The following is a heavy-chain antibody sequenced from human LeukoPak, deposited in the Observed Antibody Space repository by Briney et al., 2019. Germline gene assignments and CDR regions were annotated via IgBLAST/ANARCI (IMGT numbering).Heavy chain of an antibody. CDR1: GGSFSGYY. CDR3: ARRRTGTAHGYFQH. CDR2: INHSGST. D-gene: IGHD1-1*01. Sequence: PSETLSLTCAVYGGSFSGYYWSWIRQPPGKGLEWIGEINHSGSTNYNPSLKSRVTISVDTSKNQFSLKLSSVTAADTAVYYCARRRTGTAHGYFQHWGQGTLVTVSS. V-gene: IGHV4-34*01. J-gene: IGHJ1*01.